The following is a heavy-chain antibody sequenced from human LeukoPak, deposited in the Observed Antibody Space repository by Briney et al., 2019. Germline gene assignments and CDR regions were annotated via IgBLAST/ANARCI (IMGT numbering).Heavy chain of an antibody. CDR1: GGSISSSSYY. Sequence: SETLSLTCTVSGGSISSSSYYWGWIRQPPGKGLEWIGTIYYSGTTYYNPSLKSRVTISADTSKNHFSLKLSSVTATDTAVYYCARPGHSYYYMDVWGKGTTVTVSS. CDR3: ARPGHSYYYMDV. J-gene: IGHJ6*03. V-gene: IGHV4-39*02. CDR2: IYYSGTT. D-gene: IGHD1-1*01.